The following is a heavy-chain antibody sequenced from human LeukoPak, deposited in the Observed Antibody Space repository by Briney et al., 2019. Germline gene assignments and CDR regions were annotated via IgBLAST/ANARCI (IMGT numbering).Heavy chain of an antibody. CDR2: ITSSSSYI. J-gene: IGHJ4*02. Sequence: PGGSLRLSCAASGFTFSSYSMNWVRQAPGKGLEWVSSITSSSSYISYADSVKGRFTISRDDAKNSLFLQMNSLRAEDTAVYFCARDSGWGQGTLVTVSS. D-gene: IGHD6-25*01. V-gene: IGHV3-21*01. CDR1: GFTFSSYS. CDR3: ARDSG.